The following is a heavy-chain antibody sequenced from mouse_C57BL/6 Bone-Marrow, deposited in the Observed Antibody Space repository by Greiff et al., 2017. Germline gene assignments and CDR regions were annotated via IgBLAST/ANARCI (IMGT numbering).Heavy chain of an antibody. CDR2: IYPGSGST. D-gene: IGHD1-1*01. CDR3: ARKGCTTVARDYYFDY. J-gene: IGHJ2*01. Sequence: QVQLQQPGAELVKPGASVKMSCKASGYTFTSYWITWVKQRPGQGLEWIGDIYPGSGSTNYNEKFKSKATLTVDTSSSTAYMQLSSLTSEDSAVYYCARKGCTTVARDYYFDYWGQGTTLTVSS. V-gene: IGHV1-55*01. CDR1: GYTFTSYW.